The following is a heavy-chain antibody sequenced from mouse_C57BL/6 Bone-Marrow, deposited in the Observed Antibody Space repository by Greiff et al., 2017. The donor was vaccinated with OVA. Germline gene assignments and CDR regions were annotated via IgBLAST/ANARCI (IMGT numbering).Heavy chain of an antibody. J-gene: IGHJ2*01. CDR2: IYPRDGST. CDR1: GYTFTDHT. D-gene: IGHD1-1*01. CDR3: ARRPYYGSSQYYFDY. V-gene: IGHV1-78*01. Sequence: QVQLQQSDAELVKPGASVKISCKVSGYTFTDHTIHWMKQRPEQGLEWIGYIYPRDGSTKYNEKFKGKATLTADKSSSTAYMQLNSLTSEDSAVYFCARRPYYGSSQYYFDYWGQGTTLTVSS.